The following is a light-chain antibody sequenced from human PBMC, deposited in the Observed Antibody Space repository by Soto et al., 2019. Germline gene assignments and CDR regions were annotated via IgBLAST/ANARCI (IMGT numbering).Light chain of an antibody. V-gene: IGLV2-8*01. CDR2: EVS. Sequence: QSVLTQPPSASGSPGQSVTISCTGTSSDVGGYNYVSWYQQHPGKAPKLMIYEVSKLPSGVPDRFSGSKSGNTASLTVSGLQVEYEADYYCSSFEASNNLLFGGGTKLTVL. CDR1: SSDVGGYNY. J-gene: IGLJ2*01. CDR3: SSFEASNNLL.